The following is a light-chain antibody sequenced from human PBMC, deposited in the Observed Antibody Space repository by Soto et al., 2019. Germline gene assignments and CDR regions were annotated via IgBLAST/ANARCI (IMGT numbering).Light chain of an antibody. J-gene: IGLJ3*02. Sequence: QSALTQPRSVSGSPGQSVTISCTGTSSDVGIYNYVSWYQHHPGKAPKLIIYDVIKRPSGVPDRFSGSKSGITASLTISGLKDDDEADYYCCSYAATSTWVFGGGTKVTAL. V-gene: IGLV2-11*01. CDR2: DVI. CDR3: CSYAATSTWV. CDR1: SSDVGIYNY.